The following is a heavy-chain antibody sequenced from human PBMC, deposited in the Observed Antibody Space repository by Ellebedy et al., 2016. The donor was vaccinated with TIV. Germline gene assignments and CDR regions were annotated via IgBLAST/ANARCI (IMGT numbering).Heavy chain of an antibody. CDR3: ARDQDAVAGFDN. V-gene: IGHV3-11*01. Sequence: GESLKISXGASGFTFSDYYMHWIRQVPGEGLEWVSYISATGYTKKYAASVKGRFTISRDNANNSLSLQMNSLRAEDTAVYFCARDQDAVAGFDNWGQGTLVTVSA. CDR1: GFTFSDYY. D-gene: IGHD6-19*01. J-gene: IGHJ4*02. CDR2: ISATGYTK.